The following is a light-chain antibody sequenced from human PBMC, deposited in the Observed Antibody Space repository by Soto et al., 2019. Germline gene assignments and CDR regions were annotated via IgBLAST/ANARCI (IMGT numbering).Light chain of an antibody. J-gene: IGKJ4*01. CDR2: DAS. Sequence: EIVLTQSPATLSLSPGERATLSCRASQSVSSSLAWYQQKPGQAPRLLIYDASNRATGIPARFSGSGSGTDFPLTISSLEPEDFAVYYCQQRSTWPPRFTFGGGTKVEIK. CDR3: QQRSTWPPRFT. CDR1: QSVSSS. V-gene: IGKV3-11*01.